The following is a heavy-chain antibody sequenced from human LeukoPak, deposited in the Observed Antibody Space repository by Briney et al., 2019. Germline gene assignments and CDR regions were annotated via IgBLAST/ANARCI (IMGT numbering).Heavy chain of an antibody. Sequence: PGGSLRLSCAASGFTFSRYAMSWVRQTPEKGLEWVSVISGSDGSTYYADSVRGRFTISRDDSGNTLFLQKNSLRAEDTAVYYCARQVSCDTTTCYAGMPPDYWGQGTLVTVSS. CDR2: ISGSDGST. V-gene: IGHV3-23*01. CDR3: ARQVSCDTTTCYAGMPPDY. CDR1: GFTFSRYA. D-gene: IGHD2-2*01. J-gene: IGHJ4*02.